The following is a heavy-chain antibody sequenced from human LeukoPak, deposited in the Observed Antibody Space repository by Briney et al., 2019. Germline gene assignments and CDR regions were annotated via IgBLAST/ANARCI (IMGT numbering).Heavy chain of an antibody. Sequence: PSETLSLTCTVSGGSISSYYWGWIRQPPGKGLEWIGYTYHTGRTNYNPSLKSRVTISLDTSKNQFSLKVSSVTAADTAVYYCASSSGYDSAVYFPHWGQGTLLTVSS. V-gene: IGHV4-59*12. CDR1: GGSISSYY. J-gene: IGHJ1*01. CDR2: TYHTGRT. CDR3: ASSSGYDSAVYFPH. D-gene: IGHD5-12*01.